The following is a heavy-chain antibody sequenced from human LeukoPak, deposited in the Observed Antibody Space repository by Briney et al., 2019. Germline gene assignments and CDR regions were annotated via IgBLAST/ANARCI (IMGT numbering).Heavy chain of an antibody. V-gene: IGHV4-61*05. CDR1: GGSISSSSYY. D-gene: IGHD3-3*01. CDR2: IYYSGST. Sequence: SETLSLTCTVSGGSISSSSYYWGWIRQPPGKGLEWIGYIYYSGSTNYNPSLKSRVTISVDTSKNQFSLKLSSVTAADTAVYYCARVLRFLEWSIDPWGQGTLVTVSS. CDR3: ARVLRFLEWSIDP. J-gene: IGHJ5*02.